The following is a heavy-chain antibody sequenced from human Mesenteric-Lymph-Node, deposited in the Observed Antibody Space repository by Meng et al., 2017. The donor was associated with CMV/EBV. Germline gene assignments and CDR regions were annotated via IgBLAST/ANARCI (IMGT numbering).Heavy chain of an antibody. CDR3: AREKIYYYDSSGYPYDAFDI. Sequence: GESLKISCAASGFAFSSYAMHWVRQAPGKGLEWVALISYDGRDANYADSVKGRFTISRDNAKNSLYLQMNSLRAEDTAVYYCAREKIYYYDSSGYPYDAFDIWGQGTMVTVSS. V-gene: IGHV3-30*04. CDR1: GFAFSSYA. J-gene: IGHJ3*02. D-gene: IGHD3-22*01. CDR2: ISYDGRDA.